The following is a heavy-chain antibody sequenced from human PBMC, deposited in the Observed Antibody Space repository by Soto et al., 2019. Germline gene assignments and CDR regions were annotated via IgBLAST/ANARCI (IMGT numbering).Heavy chain of an antibody. D-gene: IGHD6-13*01. CDR2: TRNKANGFTT. J-gene: IGHJ4*02. V-gene: IGHV3-72*01. CDR3: IRAKPSSNWYFFEN. CDR1: GFTFSDYY. Sequence: GGSLRLSCAASGFTFSDYYMDWVRQAPGKGLEWIGRTRNKANGFTTEYAASVKGRFTISRDASQNSMFLQMSSLKIEDTAVYYCIRAKPSSNWYFFENWGQGTLVTVSS.